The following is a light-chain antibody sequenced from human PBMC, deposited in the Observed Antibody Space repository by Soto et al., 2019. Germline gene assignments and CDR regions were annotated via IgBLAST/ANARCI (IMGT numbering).Light chain of an antibody. CDR1: SSDVGGYNW. CDR3: SSSSASGIHV. Sequence: QSALTQPASVSGSPGQSITISCTGTSSDVGGYNWVAWYQQHPGKVPKLIIYEVSNRPSGVSNRFSGSKSGNTASLTISGLQAEDEAHYYCSSSSASGIHVFGGGTKLTV. CDR2: EVS. V-gene: IGLV2-14*01. J-gene: IGLJ2*01.